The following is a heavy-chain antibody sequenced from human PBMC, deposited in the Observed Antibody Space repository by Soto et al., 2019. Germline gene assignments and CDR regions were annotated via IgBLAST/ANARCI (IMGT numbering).Heavy chain of an antibody. J-gene: IGHJ6*02. D-gene: IGHD3-22*01. CDR3: ARVVYDSSGYYYYYYGMDV. CDR1: GYTFTSYG. V-gene: IGHV1-18*01. CDR2: ISAYNGNT. Sequence: QVQLVQSGAEVKKPGASVKVSCKASGYTFTSYGISWVRQAPGQGLEWMGWISAYNGNTNYAQKVQGRVTMTTDTSTSTAYMELRSLRSDDTAVYYCARVVYDSSGYYYYYYGMDVWGQGTTVTVSS.